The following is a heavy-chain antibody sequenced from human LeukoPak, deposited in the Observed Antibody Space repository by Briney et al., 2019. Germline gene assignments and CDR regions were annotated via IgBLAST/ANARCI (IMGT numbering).Heavy chain of an antibody. V-gene: IGHV1-18*01. CDR1: GYTFTSYG. Sequence: ASVKVSCKASGYTFTSYGISWVRQAPGQGLEWMGWISAYNGNTNYAQKLQGKVTMTTDTSTSTAYMELRSPRSDDTAVYYCARAFLWFGELLYDDYWGQGTLVTVSS. D-gene: IGHD3-10*01. CDR2: ISAYNGNT. J-gene: IGHJ4*02. CDR3: ARAFLWFGELLYDDY.